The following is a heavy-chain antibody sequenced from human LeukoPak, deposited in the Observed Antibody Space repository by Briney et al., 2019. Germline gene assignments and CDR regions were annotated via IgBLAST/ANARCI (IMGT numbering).Heavy chain of an antibody. CDR3: ARVGGSYSYYYYMDV. CDR1: GGSISSYY. CDR2: IYTSGST. Sequence: PSETLSLTCTVSGGSISSYYWSWIRQPAGKGLEWIGRIYTSGSTNYNPSLKSRVTMSVDTSKNQFSLKLSSVTAADTAVYYCARVGGSYSYYYYMDVWGKGATATVSS. D-gene: IGHD1-26*01. J-gene: IGHJ6*03. V-gene: IGHV4-4*07.